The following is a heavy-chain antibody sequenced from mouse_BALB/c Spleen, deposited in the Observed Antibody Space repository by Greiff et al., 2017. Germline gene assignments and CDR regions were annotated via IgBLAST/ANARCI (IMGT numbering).Heavy chain of an antibody. J-gene: IGHJ3*01. D-gene: IGHD1-1*01. Sequence: EVMLVESGGGLVQPGGSLRLSCATSGFTFTDYYMSWVRQPPGKALEWLGFIRNKANGYTTEYSASVKGRFTISRDNSQSILYLQMNTLRAEDSATYYCARDYYGSRNWGQGTLVTVSA. V-gene: IGHV7-3*02. CDR1: GFTFTDYY. CDR2: IRNKANGYTT. CDR3: ARDYYGSRN.